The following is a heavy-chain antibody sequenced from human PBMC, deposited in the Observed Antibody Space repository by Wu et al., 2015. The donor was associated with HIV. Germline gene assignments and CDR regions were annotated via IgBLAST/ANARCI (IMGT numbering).Heavy chain of an antibody. CDR1: GYTFTDYF. Sequence: QVHLVQSGAEIKKPGASMKVSCRASGYTFTDYFIHWVRQAPGQGFEWMGWMNPKSGHTGYSQKFQGRITMTRDNSISTAYMELSRLRSADTAVFYXARGPSTRADEVGGYWFDPWGQGTLVSVSS. V-gene: IGHV1-8*02. CDR2: MNPKSGHT. CDR3: ARGPSTRADEVGGYWFDP. D-gene: IGHD3-16*01. J-gene: IGHJ5*02.